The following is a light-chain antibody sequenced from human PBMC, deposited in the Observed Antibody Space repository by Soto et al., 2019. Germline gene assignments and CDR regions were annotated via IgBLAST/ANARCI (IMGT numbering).Light chain of an antibody. CDR2: GAS. CDR1: QSVGSN. V-gene: IGKV3-15*01. Sequence: EIVMTQSPATLSVSPGERATLSCRASQSVGSNLAWYQQKPGQAPRLLIYGASTRATGIPARFSGSGSGTEFTLTITSLQSENFAIYFCQQYNNSPPDRTFGQATKVEIK. CDR3: QQYNNSPPDRT. J-gene: IGKJ1*01.